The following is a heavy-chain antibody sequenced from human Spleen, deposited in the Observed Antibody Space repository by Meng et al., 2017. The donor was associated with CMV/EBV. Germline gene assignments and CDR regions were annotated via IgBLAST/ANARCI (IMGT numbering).Heavy chain of an antibody. CDR3: ARLGSLHYNAFDV. D-gene: IGHD3-10*01. CDR2: ISSGGTSI. J-gene: IGHJ3*01. V-gene: IGHV3-11*01. CDR1: GFTFGDYF. Sequence: GGSLRLSCAASGFTFGDYFMTWIRQAPGKGLEWISYISSGGTSIFYADSVKGRFTISRDNAKNSLFLQMNSLRGDDTAVYYCARLGSLHYNAFDVWGQGTVVTVSS.